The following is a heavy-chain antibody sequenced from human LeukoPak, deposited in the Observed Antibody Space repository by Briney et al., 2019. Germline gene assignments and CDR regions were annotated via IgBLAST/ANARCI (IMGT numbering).Heavy chain of an antibody. V-gene: IGHV1-24*01. J-gene: IGHJ4*02. CDR3: AIWGTGSFSDPAFDY. CDR2: FDPEDGET. CDR1: GYTLSELT. D-gene: IGHD1-26*01. Sequence: ASVRVSCKVSGYTLSELTMHWVRQAPGKGLEWMGGFDPEDGETIYAQKFQGRVTMTEDTSTDTAYMELTSLTSEDTAVYYCAIWGTGSFSDPAFDYWGQGTLVTVSS.